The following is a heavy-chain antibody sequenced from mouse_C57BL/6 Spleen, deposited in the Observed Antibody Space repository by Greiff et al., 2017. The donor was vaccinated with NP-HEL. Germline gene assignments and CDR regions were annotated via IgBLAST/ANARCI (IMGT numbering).Heavy chain of an antibody. V-gene: IGHV1-69*01. J-gene: IGHJ2*01. CDR2: IDPSDSYT. CDR1: GYTFTSYW. D-gene: IGHD4-1*01. Sequence: QVQLQQPGAELVMPGASVKLSCKASGYTFTSYWMHWVKQRPGQGLEWIGEIDPSDSYTNYNQKFKGKSTLTVDKSSSTAYMQLSSLTSEDSAVYYCAITGLFDYWGQGTTLTVSS. CDR3: AITGLFDY.